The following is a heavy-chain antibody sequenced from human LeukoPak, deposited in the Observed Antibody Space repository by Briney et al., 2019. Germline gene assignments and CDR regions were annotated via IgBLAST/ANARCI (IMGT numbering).Heavy chain of an antibody. V-gene: IGHV4-39*01. CDR3: ARRILSGWYMGAFDV. J-gene: IGHJ3*01. CDR2: IYYSGST. D-gene: IGHD6-19*01. CDR1: GGSISSSSYY. Sequence: SETLSLTCTVSGGSISSSSYYWGWIRQPPGKGLEWIGSIYYSGSTYYNPSLKSRVTISVDTSKNQFSLKLSSVTAADTAVCYCARRILSGWYMGAFDVWGQGTMVTVSS.